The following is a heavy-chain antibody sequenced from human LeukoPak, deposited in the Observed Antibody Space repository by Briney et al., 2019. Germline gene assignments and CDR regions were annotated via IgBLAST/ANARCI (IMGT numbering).Heavy chain of an antibody. Sequence: PGGSLRLSCSTSGFTFSTNAMSWVRQAPGKGLEWVSTIGGHETFYADSVKGRFTISRDNSKNTVYLHMSSLRVEDTAVYYCAKDWIQFHPIYDCFDSWGQGTLVTVSS. CDR3: AKDWIQFHPIYDCFDS. CDR2: IGGHET. D-gene: IGHD3-16*01. V-gene: IGHV3-23*01. CDR1: GFTFSTNA. J-gene: IGHJ4*02.